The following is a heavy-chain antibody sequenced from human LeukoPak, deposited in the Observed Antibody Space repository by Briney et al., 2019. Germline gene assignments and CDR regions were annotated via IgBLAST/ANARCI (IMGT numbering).Heavy chain of an antibody. CDR3: AKDIADPNYYYGMDV. CDR1: GFTFSSYA. J-gene: IGHJ6*02. V-gene: IGHV3-23*01. Sequence: QTGGSLRLSCAASGFTFSSYAMSWVRQAPGKGLEWVSAISGSGGSTYYADSVKGRFTISRDNSKNTLYLQMNSLRAEDTAVYYCAKDIADPNYYYGMDVWGQGTTVTVSS. D-gene: IGHD6-13*01. CDR2: ISGSGGST.